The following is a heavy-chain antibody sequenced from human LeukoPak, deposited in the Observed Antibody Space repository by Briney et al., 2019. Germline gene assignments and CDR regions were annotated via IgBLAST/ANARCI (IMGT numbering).Heavy chain of an antibody. J-gene: IGHJ4*02. CDR2: IKSKTDGWTT. V-gene: IGHV3-15*01. CDR3: TTDNSYGRH. Sequence: TRQSLCLSRAASGSTLSNPWTSWVRQPAGKGLEWVGLIKSKTDGWTTDYAAPVKGRFTISRDDSKTTLYLQMNSLKTEDTAVYYCTTDNSYGRHWGQGTLVTVSS. CDR1: GSTLSNPW. D-gene: IGHD5-18*01.